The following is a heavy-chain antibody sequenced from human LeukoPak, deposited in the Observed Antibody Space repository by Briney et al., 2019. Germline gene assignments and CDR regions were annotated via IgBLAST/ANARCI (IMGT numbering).Heavy chain of an antibody. J-gene: IGHJ4*02. CDR3: ARGYGGNYFPDY. D-gene: IGHD4-23*01. CDR1: GFTFSTYS. V-gene: IGHV3-21*01. CDR2: ISSSSSYR. Sequence: GGSLRLSCAASGFTFSTYSMNWVRQAPGKGLEWVSSISSSSSYRYYADSVKGRFTISRDNAKNSLYPQMNSLRAEDTAVYYCARGYGGNYFPDYWGQGTLVTVSS.